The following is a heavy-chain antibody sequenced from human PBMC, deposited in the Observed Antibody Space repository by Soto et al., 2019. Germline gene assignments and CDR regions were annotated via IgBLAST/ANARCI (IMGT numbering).Heavy chain of an antibody. J-gene: IGHJ3*02. CDR3: AKARVLLWFGELLGDAFDI. Sequence: GGSLRLSCAASGFTFSSYGMHWVRQAPGKGLEWVAVISYDGSNKYYADSVKGRFTISRDNSKNTLYLQMNSLRAEDTAVYYCAKARVLLWFGELLGDAFDIWGQGTMVTVSS. CDR1: GFTFSSYG. CDR2: ISYDGSNK. D-gene: IGHD3-10*01. V-gene: IGHV3-30*18.